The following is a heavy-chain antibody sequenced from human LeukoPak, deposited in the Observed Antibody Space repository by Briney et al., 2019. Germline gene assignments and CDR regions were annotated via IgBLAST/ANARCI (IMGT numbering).Heavy chain of an antibody. D-gene: IGHD6-13*01. V-gene: IGHV4-59*08. CDR3: ARSRAAAGTGWFDP. CDR1: GGSISSYY. J-gene: IGHJ5*02. CDR2: FYYSGST. Sequence: PSETLSLTCTVSGGSISSYYWSWIGRPPGRGLGWMGYFYYSGSTNYTPSLTSRVTISVDTSKNQFSLKLSSVTAADTAVYYCARSRAAAGTGWFDPWGQGTLVTVSS.